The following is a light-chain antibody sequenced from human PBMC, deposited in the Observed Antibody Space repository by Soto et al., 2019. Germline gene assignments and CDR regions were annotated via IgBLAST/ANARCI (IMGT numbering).Light chain of an antibody. V-gene: IGKV2-30*02. Sequence: DVVMTQSPLSLPVTLGQPASISCRSSQSLIHSDGSTYLSWFQQRPGQSPRRLIYEVSDRDSGVPDRFRGSGSGTDFTLKISSVEAEDVGVYYCMQGKHWPWTFGQGTEVEIK. CDR3: MQGKHWPWT. J-gene: IGKJ1*01. CDR2: EVS. CDR1: QSLIHSDGSTY.